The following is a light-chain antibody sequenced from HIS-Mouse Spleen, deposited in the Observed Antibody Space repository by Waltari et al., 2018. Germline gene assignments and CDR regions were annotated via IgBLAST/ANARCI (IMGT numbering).Light chain of an antibody. CDR1: QGLSSA. Sequence: AIQLTHSPSSLSASAGDRVTITCPASQGLSSALAWYQQKPGQATKLLIYDASSLESGVPSRFSGSGSGTDFTLTISSLQPEDFATYYCQQFNSYPALTFGGGTKVEIK. CDR3: QQFNSYPALT. CDR2: DAS. J-gene: IGKJ4*02. V-gene: IGKV1-13*02.